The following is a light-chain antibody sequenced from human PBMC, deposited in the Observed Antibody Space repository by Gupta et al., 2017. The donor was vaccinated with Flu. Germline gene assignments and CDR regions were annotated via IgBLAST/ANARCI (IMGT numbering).Light chain of an antibody. CDR3: QQYGSSPYS. V-gene: IGKV3-20*01. Sequence: EIVLTQSPGTLSLSPGERATLSCRASQSVTRSYVAWHQQKPGQAPRLLIFGASTRATGIPDRFSGSGSGADFTLTITRLEPEDFAVYYRQQYGSSPYSFGQGTKLEIK. J-gene: IGKJ2*03. CDR1: QSVTRSY. CDR2: GAS.